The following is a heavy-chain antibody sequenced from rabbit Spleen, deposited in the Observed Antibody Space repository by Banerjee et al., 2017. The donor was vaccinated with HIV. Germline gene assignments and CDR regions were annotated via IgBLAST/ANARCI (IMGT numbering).Heavy chain of an antibody. Sequence: QSLEESGGDLVKPGASLTLTCTASGIDFSSTDYMCWVRQAPGRGLEWIACIAAGVSYTTYYATWAKGRFTISKTSSTTVTLQMTSLTAADTATYFCARDSGTSFSSYGMDLWGQGTLVTVS. V-gene: IGHV1S40*01. CDR3: ARDSGTSFSSYGMDL. CDR1: GIDFSSTDY. D-gene: IGHD8-1*01. CDR2: IAAGVSYTT. J-gene: IGHJ6*01.